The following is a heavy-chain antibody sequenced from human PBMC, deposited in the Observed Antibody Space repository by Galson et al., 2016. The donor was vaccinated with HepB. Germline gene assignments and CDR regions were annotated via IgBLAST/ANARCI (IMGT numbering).Heavy chain of an antibody. D-gene: IGHD3-22*01. CDR1: GYTFSDYS. CDR3: ARASYYGNTGYYYLDY. V-gene: IGHV3-21*01. CDR2: TTGSSHPYK. J-gene: IGHJ4*02. Sequence: SLRLPCAASGYTFSDYSMSWVRQAPGKRQEWVSFTTGSSHPYKHHADSLRGRFTISRDDAKNSLFLQMNSLTAEDTDVYFCARASYYGNTGYYYLDYWGQGALVTVSS.